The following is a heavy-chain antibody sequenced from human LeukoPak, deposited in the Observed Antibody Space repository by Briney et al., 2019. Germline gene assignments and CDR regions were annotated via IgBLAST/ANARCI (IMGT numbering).Heavy chain of an antibody. CDR3: ARHGGGYPDY. D-gene: IGHD3-22*01. Sequence: SETLSLTCAVYGGSFSGFYWSWIRQPPGKGLEWIGEINHSGSTNYNPSLKSRVTISVDTSKNQFSLKLSSVTAADTAVYYCARHGGGYPDYWGQGTLVTVSS. V-gene: IGHV4-34*01. CDR1: GGSFSGFY. J-gene: IGHJ4*02. CDR2: INHSGST.